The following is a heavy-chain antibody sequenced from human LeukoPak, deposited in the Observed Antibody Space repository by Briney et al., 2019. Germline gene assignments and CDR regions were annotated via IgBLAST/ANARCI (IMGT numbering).Heavy chain of an antibody. J-gene: IGHJ4*02. CDR1: GFTFSSYS. Sequence: PGGSLRLSCAASGFTFSSYSMNWVRQAPGKGLEWVSSISSSSSYIYYADSVKGRFTISRDNAKNSLYLQMSSLRAEDTAVYYCARVGSSWYGGGFDYWGQGTLVTVSS. CDR2: ISSSSSYI. D-gene: IGHD6-13*01. V-gene: IGHV3-21*01. CDR3: ARVGSSWYGGGFDY.